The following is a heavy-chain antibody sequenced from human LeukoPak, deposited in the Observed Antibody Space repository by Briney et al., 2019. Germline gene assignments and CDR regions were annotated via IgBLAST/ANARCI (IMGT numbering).Heavy chain of an antibody. CDR1: GGSIRSDF. J-gene: IGHJ4*02. CDR3: AREVGATPAGFDY. D-gene: IGHD1-26*01. V-gene: IGHV4-59*01. Sequence: SETLSLTCTVSGGSIRSDFWSWIRQPPGKGLEWIGYVYYSGSTNYSPSLNSRVTISIDTSKNQFSLKLSSVTAADTAVYYCAREVGATPAGFDYWGQGTLVTVSS. CDR2: VYYSGST.